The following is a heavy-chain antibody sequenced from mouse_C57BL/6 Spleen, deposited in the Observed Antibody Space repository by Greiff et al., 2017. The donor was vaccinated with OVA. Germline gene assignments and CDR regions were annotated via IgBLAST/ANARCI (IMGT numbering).Heavy chain of an antibody. CDR3: AREGLAY. Sequence: EVKVEESGPGLVKPSQSLSLTCSVTGYSITSGYYWNWIRQFPGNKLEWMGYISYDGSNNYNPSLKNRISITRDTSKNQFFLKLNSVTTEDTATYYCAREGLAYWGQGTLVTVSA. CDR2: ISYDGSN. V-gene: IGHV3-6*01. J-gene: IGHJ3*01. D-gene: IGHD2-13*01. CDR1: GYSITSGYY.